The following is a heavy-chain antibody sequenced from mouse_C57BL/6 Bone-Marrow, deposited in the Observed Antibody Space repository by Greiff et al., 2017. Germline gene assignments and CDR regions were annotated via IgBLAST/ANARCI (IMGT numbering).Heavy chain of an antibody. J-gene: IGHJ2*01. CDR2: IWSGGST. CDR3: ARKGHYYGSSFDY. V-gene: IGHV2-2*01. D-gene: IGHD1-1*01. Sequence: QVQLQQSGPGLVQPSQSLSITCTVSGFSLTSYGVHWVRQSPGKGLEWLGVIWSGGSTDYTAAFISRLSISKDNSKSQVFFKMNSLQADDTAIYYCARKGHYYGSSFDYWGQGTTLTVSS. CDR1: GFSLTSYG.